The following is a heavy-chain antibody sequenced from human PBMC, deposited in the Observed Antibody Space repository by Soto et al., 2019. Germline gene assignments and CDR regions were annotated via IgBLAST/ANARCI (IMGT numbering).Heavy chain of an antibody. CDR1: GYTFTFYG. CDR2: ISGYNGKA. V-gene: IGHV1-18*01. Sequence: ASVKVSCKASGYTFTFYGFSWVRQAPGQGLEWMGWISGYNGKANHAQKFQGRVTLTTDTSTNTADMELRGLRSDDTSIYYCARESGAIVAVPAARYVWGQGTTVTVSS. D-gene: IGHD2-2*01. J-gene: IGHJ6*02. CDR3: ARESGAIVAVPAARYV.